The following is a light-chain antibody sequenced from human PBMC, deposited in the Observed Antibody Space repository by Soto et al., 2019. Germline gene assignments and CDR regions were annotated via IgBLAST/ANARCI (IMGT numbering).Light chain of an antibody. CDR3: SSYTTSSTV. CDR2: DVR. Sequence: QSALTQPASVSGSPGQSITISCTGASSDVGSYTSVSWYQHHPGKAPKLIFYDVRNRPSGLSDRFSGSKSGNTASLTISGLQAEDEAYYYCSSYTTSSTVFGGGTKLTVL. V-gene: IGLV2-14*03. CDR1: SSDVGSYTS. J-gene: IGLJ2*01.